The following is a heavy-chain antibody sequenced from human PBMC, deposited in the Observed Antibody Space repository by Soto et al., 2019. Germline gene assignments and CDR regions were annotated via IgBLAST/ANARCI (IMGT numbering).Heavy chain of an antibody. V-gene: IGHV4-4*07. CDR2: IHSSGST. D-gene: IGHD6-13*01. J-gene: IGHJ5*02. CDR1: GGSMNSYH. Sequence: ASETLSLTCTVSGGSMNSYHWSWIRQPAGKGLEWMGHIHSSGSTNYNPSLKSRVTMSVDTSKNQFSLRLMSVTAADTAVYYCARDQGVAAAGITWFDPWGQGSLVTVSS. CDR3: ARDQGVAAAGITWFDP.